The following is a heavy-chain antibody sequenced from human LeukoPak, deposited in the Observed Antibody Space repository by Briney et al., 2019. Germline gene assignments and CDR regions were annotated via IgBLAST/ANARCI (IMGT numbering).Heavy chain of an antibody. V-gene: IGHV4-39*07. CDR1: GGSISSSDYY. CDR2: IYYTGST. CDR3: ARENYCTNGVCWAFDP. J-gene: IGHJ5*02. Sequence: SETLSLTCTVSGGSISSSDYYWGWIRQPPGKGLEWLGNIYYTGSTGYNPSLKSRVTISVDTSKNQFSLHLSSVTAADTAVYYCARENYCTNGVCWAFDPWGQGTLVTVSS. D-gene: IGHD2-8*01.